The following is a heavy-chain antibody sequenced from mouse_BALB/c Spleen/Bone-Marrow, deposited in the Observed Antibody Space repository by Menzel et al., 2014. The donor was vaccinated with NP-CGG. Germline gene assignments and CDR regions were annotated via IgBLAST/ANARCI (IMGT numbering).Heavy chain of an antibody. CDR1: GYTFSSYW. CDR3: ARGLYGNYGE. J-gene: IGHJ4*01. D-gene: IGHD2-1*01. V-gene: IGHV1-9*01. Sequence: VQRVESGAELMKPGASVKISCKATGYTFSSYWIEWVKQRPGHGLEWIGEILPGSDTSNYNEKFKGKATFTAGTSSNTAHMQLSSLTSEDSAVYYCARGLYGNYGEWGQGTSVTVFS. CDR2: ILPGSDTS.